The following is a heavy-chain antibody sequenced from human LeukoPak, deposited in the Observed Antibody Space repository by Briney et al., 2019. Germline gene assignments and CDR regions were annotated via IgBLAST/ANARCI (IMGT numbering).Heavy chain of an antibody. CDR1: GFTVSSNY. V-gene: IGHV3-66*01. J-gene: IGHJ6*03. CDR2: IYSGGST. Sequence: GGSLRLSCAASGFTVSSNYMSWVRQAPGKGLEWVSVIYSGGSTYYADSVKGRFTISRDNSKDTLYLQMNSLRAEDTAVYYCAREGGSPYYYYMDVWGKGTTVTISS. D-gene: IGHD3-16*01. CDR3: AREGGSPYYYYMDV.